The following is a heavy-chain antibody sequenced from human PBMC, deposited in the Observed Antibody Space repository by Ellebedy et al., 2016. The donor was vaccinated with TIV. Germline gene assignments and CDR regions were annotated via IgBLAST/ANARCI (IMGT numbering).Heavy chain of an antibody. CDR1: GGSFSNFS. CDR3: ARGLPPCRGDKCRHPISTVFDI. D-gene: IGHD2-21*01. CDR2: LHHSETP. Sequence: MPSETLSLTCIVYGGSFSNFSLSWLRQPPGRGLEWIAELHHSETPDYNPSLKGRVTISHDTSNDQFSLNLTSVTAPDTALYFCARGLPPCRGDKCRHPISTVFDIWGQGTMVTVSS. V-gene: IGHV4-34*01. J-gene: IGHJ3*02.